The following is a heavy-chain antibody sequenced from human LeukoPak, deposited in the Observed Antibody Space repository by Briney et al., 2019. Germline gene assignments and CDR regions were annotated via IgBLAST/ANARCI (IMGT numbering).Heavy chain of an antibody. D-gene: IGHD2-15*01. V-gene: IGHV3-23*01. CDR2: ISGSGGST. CDR1: GFTFSSYA. J-gene: IGHJ4*02. CDR3: AKIEAPKDIVVVVAATAFDY. Sequence: GGSLRLSCAASGFTFSSYAMSWVRQAPGKGLEWVSAISGSGGSTYYADSVKGRFTISRDNSKNPLYLQMNSLRAEDTAVYYCAKIEAPKDIVVVVAATAFDYWGQGTLVTVSS.